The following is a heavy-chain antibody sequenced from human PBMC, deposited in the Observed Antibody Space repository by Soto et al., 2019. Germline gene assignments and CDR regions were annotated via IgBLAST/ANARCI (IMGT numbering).Heavy chain of an antibody. CDR3: ARAPAPYYYYGMDV. CDR1: GGTFSSYT. J-gene: IGHJ6*02. CDR2: IIPIHGIA. V-gene: IGHV1-69*02. Sequence: QVQLVQSGAEVKKPGSSVKVSCKASGGTFSSYTISWVRQAPGQGLEWMGRIIPIHGIANYAQKFQGRVTITADKSTSTAYMELSSLRSEDTAVYYCARAPAPYYYYGMDVWGQGTTVTVSS.